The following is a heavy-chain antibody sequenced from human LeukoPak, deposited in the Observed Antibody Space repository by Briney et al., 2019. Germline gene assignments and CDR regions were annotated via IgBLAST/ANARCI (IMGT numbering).Heavy chain of an antibody. Sequence: SETLSLTCTVSGGSISSYYWSWIRQPAGEGLEWIGRIYTSGSTNYNPSLKSRVTMSVDTSKNQFSLKLSSVTAADTAVYYCARRGRRGYYDSSGSFDYWGQGTLVTVSS. CDR1: GGSISSYY. J-gene: IGHJ4*02. CDR2: IYTSGST. V-gene: IGHV4-4*07. CDR3: ARRGRRGYYDSSGSFDY. D-gene: IGHD3-22*01.